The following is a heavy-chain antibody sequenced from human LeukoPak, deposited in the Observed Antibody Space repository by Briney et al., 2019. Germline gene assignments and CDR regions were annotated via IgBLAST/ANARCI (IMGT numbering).Heavy chain of an antibody. Sequence: PAETLSLTCTVSGGPISSYYWSWIPQPPGKGLEGIGYIYYSGSTNYNPSLKSRVTISVDTSKHQFSLKLRSVTAAETAVYYCASSAARAPRIDSWGHRTLVTASS. V-gene: IGHV4-59*08. D-gene: IGHD6-13*01. CDR3: ASSAARAPRIDS. CDR2: IYYSGST. CDR1: GGPISSYY. J-gene: IGHJ4*01.